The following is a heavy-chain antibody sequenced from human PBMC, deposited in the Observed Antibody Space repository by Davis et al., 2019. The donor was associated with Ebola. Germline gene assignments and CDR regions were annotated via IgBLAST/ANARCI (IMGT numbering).Heavy chain of an antibody. CDR3: ARDLCSSTSCSNHY. J-gene: IGHJ4*02. D-gene: IGHD2-2*01. CDR1: GFTFSSYG. Sequence: GGSLRLSCAASGFTFSSYGMHWVRQAPGKGLEWVAIILWDGSNKYYANSVKGRFTISRDNSKNTLYLQMNSLRADDTAVYYCARDLCSSTSCSNHYWGQGTLVTVSS. V-gene: IGHV3-30*19. CDR2: ILWDGSNK.